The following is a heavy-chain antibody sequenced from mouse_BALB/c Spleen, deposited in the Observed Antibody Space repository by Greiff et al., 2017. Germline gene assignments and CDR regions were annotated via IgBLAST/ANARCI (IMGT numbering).Heavy chain of an antibody. D-gene: IGHD2-4*01. CDR1: GYAFTNYL. J-gene: IGHJ2*01. Sequence: VQLQQSGAELVRPGTSVKVSCKASGYAFTNYLIEWVKQRPGQGLEWIGVINPGSGGTNYNEKFKGKATLTADKSSSTAYMQLSSLTSDDSAVYFCARSTMITTGDYWGQGTTLTVSS. V-gene: IGHV1-54*01. CDR2: INPGSGGT. CDR3: ARSTMITTGDY.